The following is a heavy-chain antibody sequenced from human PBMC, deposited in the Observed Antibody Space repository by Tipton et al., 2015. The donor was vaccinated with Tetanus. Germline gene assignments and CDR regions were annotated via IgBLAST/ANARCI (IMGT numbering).Heavy chain of an antibody. CDR2: IYYSGST. Sequence: TLSLTCTVSGGSISSYYWSWIRQPPGKGLEWIGYIYYSGSTNYNPSLKSRVTISVDTSKNQFSLKLSSVTAADTAVYYCAREVGYSYGSGYFDYWGQGTLVTVSS. D-gene: IGHD5-18*01. CDR3: AREVGYSYGSGYFDY. J-gene: IGHJ4*02. CDR1: GGSISSYY. V-gene: IGHV4-59*01.